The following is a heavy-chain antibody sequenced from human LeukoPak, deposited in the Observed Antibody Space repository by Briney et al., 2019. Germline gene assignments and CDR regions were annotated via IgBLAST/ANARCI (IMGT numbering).Heavy chain of an antibody. J-gene: IGHJ2*01. CDR2: INPNSGGT. CDR1: GYTFTDYY. Sequence: ASVKVSCKASGYTFTDYYVHWVRQAPGQGLEWMGWINPNSGGTNYAQKFQGRVTMTRDTSISTAYMELSRLRSDDTAVYYCAIPTNGVCSLVYCLDLWGRGTLVTVSS. CDR3: AIPTNGVCSLVYCLDL. D-gene: IGHD2-8*01. V-gene: IGHV1-2*02.